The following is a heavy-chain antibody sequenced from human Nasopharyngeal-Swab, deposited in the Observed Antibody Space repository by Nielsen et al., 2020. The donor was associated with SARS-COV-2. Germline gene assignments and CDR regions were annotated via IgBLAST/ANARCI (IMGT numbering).Heavy chain of an antibody. Sequence: GSLRLSCAASGFPFRNHYITWIRQPPGKGLEWVANVRQDAREQFYADSVKGRFTISRDNAKNTVSLQMNSLRREDTAVYYCARESVVTGTDDAPDLWGRGTMVTVSS. J-gene: IGHJ3*01. D-gene: IGHD2-21*02. CDR2: VRQDAREQ. CDR1: GFPFRNHY. V-gene: IGHV3-7*04. CDR3: ARESVVTGTDDAPDL.